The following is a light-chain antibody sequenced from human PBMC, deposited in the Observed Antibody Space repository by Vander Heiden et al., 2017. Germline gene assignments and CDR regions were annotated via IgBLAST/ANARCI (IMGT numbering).Light chain of an antibody. V-gene: IGLV3-21*02. CDR3: QVWDGIRDHPNWV. CDR2: DGS. J-gene: IGLJ3*02. CDR1: YIGDKS. Sequence: SYVLTQPPSASVAPGQTARITCGGNYIGDKSVHWYQLKPGQAPVLVVYDGSDRSSGIPERFSGSNSGNTATLTISRVEAGDEADYYCQVWDGIRDHPNWVFGGGTKLTVL.